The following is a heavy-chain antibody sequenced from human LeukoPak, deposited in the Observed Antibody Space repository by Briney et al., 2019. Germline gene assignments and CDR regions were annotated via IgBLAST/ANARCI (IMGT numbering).Heavy chain of an antibody. CDR3: VIDHTAIIDY. J-gene: IGHJ4*02. D-gene: IGHD5-18*01. V-gene: IGHV3-64D*06. CDR2: ISGSGGST. CDR1: GVTFSFYA. Sequence: PGGSLRLSCSASGVTFSFYAMHWVRQAPGQGLEYVSAISGSGGSTYYADSVKGRFTISRDNSKNTLYLQLSSLRAEDTAVYYCVIDHTAIIDYWGQGTLVTVSS.